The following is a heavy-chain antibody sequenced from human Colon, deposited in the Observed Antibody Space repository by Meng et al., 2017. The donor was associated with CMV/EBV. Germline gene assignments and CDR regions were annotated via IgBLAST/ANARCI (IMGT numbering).Heavy chain of an antibody. J-gene: IGHJ2*01. D-gene: IGHD3-16*01. Sequence: YFWSRLPRPPRKALEWLLDINPTGSTNCHPSLKTRVTISVDTSTSQFSLKLRSVPAADPAVYYCARGGKGRGIGLRSPLKIYFDLWGRGTLVTVSS. CDR1: YF. V-gene: IGHV4-34*01. CDR2: INPTGST. CDR3: ARGGKGRGIGLRSPLKIYFDL.